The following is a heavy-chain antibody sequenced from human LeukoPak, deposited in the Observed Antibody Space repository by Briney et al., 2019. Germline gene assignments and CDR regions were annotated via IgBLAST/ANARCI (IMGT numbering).Heavy chain of an antibody. CDR2: IYHSGRT. J-gene: IGHJ6*02. D-gene: IGHD4-17*01. Sequence: PSETLSLTCAVSGGSISSGGYSWSWIRQPPGKGLEWIVDIYHSGRTYYKPSLKRRVTISVDRSKNQFSLKLSSVTAEDTAVYYCAKTTVTSGVYYGMDVWGQGTTVTVSS. CDR3: AKTTVTSGVYYGMDV. CDR1: GGSISSGGYS. V-gene: IGHV4-30-2*01.